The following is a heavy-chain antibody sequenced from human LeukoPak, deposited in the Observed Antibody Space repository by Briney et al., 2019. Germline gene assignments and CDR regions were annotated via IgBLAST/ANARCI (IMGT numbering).Heavy chain of an antibody. CDR3: APDRGLVRYFNS. J-gene: IGHJ4*02. CDR1: GFSFSSCA. Sequence: GVSLRLSCAASGFSFSSCAMSWVRQAPGKGLEWVSAISSGGATFYADSVKGRFTISRDNSKNTLYLQMNSLRAEDTAVYYCAPDRGLVRYFNSWGQGTLVTVS. V-gene: IGHV3-23*01. D-gene: IGHD3-10*01. CDR2: ISSGGAT.